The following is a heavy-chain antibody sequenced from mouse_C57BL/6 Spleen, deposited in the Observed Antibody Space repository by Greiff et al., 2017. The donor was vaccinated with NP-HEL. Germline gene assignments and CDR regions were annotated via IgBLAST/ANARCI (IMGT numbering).Heavy chain of an antibody. J-gene: IGHJ4*01. Sequence: QVQLQQSGPELVKPGASVKISCKASGYAFSSSWMNWVKQRPGKGLEWIGRIYPGDGDTNYNGKFKGKATLTADKSSSTAYMQLSSLTSEDSAVYFCARLTTVYAMDYWGQGTSVTVSS. V-gene: IGHV1-82*01. CDR2: IYPGDGDT. CDR1: GYAFSSSW. D-gene: IGHD2-1*01. CDR3: ARLTTVYAMDY.